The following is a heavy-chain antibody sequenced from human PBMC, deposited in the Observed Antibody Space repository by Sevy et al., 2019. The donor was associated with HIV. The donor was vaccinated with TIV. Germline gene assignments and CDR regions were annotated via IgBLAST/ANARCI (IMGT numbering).Heavy chain of an antibody. V-gene: IGHV3-30*03. CDR3: ARDSGYSINWYPAY. CDR1: GFTFRTHA. D-gene: IGHD6-13*01. J-gene: IGHJ4*02. CDR2: ISNDGIDK. Sequence: GGSLRLSCAASGFTFRTHAMHWVRQAPGKGLEWVAVISNDGIDKSYGDSVKGRFTISRDDSKNTLYLQMIGLRPEDTAVYYCARDSGYSINWYPAYWGQGTLVTVSS.